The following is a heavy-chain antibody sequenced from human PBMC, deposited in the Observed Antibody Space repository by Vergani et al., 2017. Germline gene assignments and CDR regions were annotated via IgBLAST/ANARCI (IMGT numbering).Heavy chain of an antibody. CDR2: VDPEDGET. CDR1: GYTFTDHY. D-gene: IGHD3-22*01. CDR3: ATPQTFTTGGMEV. J-gene: IGHJ6*02. Sequence: EVQLVQSGAEVKKPGATMKISCKVSGYTFTDHYIHWVKQAPGKGLEWMGLVDPEDGETIYAEKFKGRVTIAADTTTDTAHLELGSLRSEDTAVYYCATPQTFTTGGMEVWGQGTTVIVSS. V-gene: IGHV1-69-2*01.